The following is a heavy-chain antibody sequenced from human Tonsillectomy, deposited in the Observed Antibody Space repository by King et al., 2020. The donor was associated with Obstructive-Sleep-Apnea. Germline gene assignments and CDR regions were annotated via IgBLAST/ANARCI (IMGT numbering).Heavy chain of an antibody. CDR3: ARDRIVDCGGDCYSHAFDI. CDR1: GFTFSSYA. Sequence: VQLVESGGGVVQPGRSLRLSCAASGFTFSSYAMHWVRQAPGKGLEWVAVISYDGSNKYYADSVKGRFTISRDNSKNTLSLQMNSLRAEDTAVYYCARDRIVDCGGDCYSHAFDIWGQGTMVTVSS. V-gene: IGHV3-30-3*01. D-gene: IGHD2-21*02. CDR2: ISYDGSNK. J-gene: IGHJ3*02.